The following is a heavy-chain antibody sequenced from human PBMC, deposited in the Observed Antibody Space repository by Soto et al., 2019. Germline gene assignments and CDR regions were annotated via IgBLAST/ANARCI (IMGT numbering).Heavy chain of an antibody. CDR3: AKKLSLGELSLIDY. D-gene: IGHD3-16*02. J-gene: IGHJ4*02. CDR2: ISYDGSNK. Sequence: GGSLRLSCAASGFTFSSYGMHWVRQAPGKGLEWVAVISYDGSNKYYADSVKGRFTISRDNSKNTLYLQMNSLRAEDTAVYYCAKKLSLGELSLIDYWGQGTLVTVSS. V-gene: IGHV3-30*18. CDR1: GFTFSSYG.